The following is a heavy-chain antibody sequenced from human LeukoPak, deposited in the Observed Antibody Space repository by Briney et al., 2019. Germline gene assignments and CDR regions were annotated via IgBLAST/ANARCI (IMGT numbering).Heavy chain of an antibody. J-gene: IGHJ4*02. CDR1: GFTFSSHW. CDR3: ARGPPDGSGSYYPGDY. Sequence: GGSLRFSCAASGFTFSSHWMHWVRQAPGKGLVWVSRISSDGSSTSFADSVKGRFTISRDNAENTLYLHMNSLRGEDTAVYFCARGPPDGSGSYYPGDYWGQGTLVTVSS. V-gene: IGHV3-74*01. CDR2: ISSDGSST. D-gene: IGHD3-10*01.